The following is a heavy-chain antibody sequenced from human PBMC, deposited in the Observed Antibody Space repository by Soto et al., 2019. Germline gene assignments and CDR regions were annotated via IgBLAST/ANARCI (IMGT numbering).Heavy chain of an antibody. CDR2: ISGSGGST. CDR3: AKALRLDSSGSPGAFDI. D-gene: IGHD3-22*01. J-gene: IGHJ3*02. CDR1: GFTFSSYA. V-gene: IGHV3-23*01. Sequence: LRLSCAASGFTFSSYAMSWVRQAPGKGLEWVSAISGSGGSTYYADSVKGRFTISRDNSKNTLYLQMNSLRAEDTAVYYCAKALRLDSSGSPGAFDIWGQGTMVTVSS.